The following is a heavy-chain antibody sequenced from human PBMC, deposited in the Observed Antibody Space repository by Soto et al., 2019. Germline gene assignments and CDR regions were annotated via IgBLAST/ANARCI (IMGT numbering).Heavy chain of an antibody. Sequence: GSLRLSCTTSGFSCASFAMTWVRQAPGKGLEWVATISGSDGKTYYADSAKGRFSISRDTSRNTLYLQMNSLRADDTAIYYCAKWSYLDYWGQGTRVTVSS. CDR1: GFSCASFA. CDR2: ISGSDGKT. J-gene: IGHJ4*02. V-gene: IGHV3-23*01. D-gene: IGHD3-3*01. CDR3: AKWSYLDY.